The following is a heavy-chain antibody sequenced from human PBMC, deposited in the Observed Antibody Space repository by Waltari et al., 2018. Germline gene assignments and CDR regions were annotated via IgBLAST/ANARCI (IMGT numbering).Heavy chain of an antibody. V-gene: IGHV3-15*07. CDR1: GTRFTDAW. D-gene: IGHD5-12*01. CDR3: LYDPSV. J-gene: IGHJ4*02. CDR2: IKDKADGGTI. Sequence: DEQLVESGGGLVKPGGAVRLSCRATGTRFTDAWMNWVRQAPGRGLEWIGRIKDKADGGTIDYAAPVKGRFTISRDDSKNMTYLQMNSLKPDDTGVYFCLYDPSVWGQGTLVTVSS.